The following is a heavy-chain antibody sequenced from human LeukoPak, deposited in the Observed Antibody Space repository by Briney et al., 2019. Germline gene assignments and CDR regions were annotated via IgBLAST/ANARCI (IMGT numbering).Heavy chain of an antibody. Sequence: GGSLRLSCAASGFTFSSYWMTWVRQAPGKGLEWVAFIRYDGSNKYYADSVKGRFTISRDNSKNTLYLQMNSLRVEDTAVYYCARGSGYTYGFTGRERTKSRLDYWGQGTLVTVSS. V-gene: IGHV3-30*02. D-gene: IGHD5-18*01. CDR1: GFTFSSYW. CDR2: IRYDGSNK. J-gene: IGHJ4*02. CDR3: ARGSGYTYGFTGRERTKSRLDY.